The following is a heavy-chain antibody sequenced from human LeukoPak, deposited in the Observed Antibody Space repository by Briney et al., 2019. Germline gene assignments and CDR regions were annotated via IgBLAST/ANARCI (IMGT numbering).Heavy chain of an antibody. V-gene: IGHV3-21*01. Sequence: GGSLRLSCAASGFTFSSYSMNWVRQAPGKGLEWVSSISSSSSYIYYADSVKGRFTISRDNAKNSLYLQMNSLRAEDTAVYYCARDHDSSWSYYGMDVWGQGTLVTVSS. D-gene: IGHD6-6*01. CDR3: ARDHDSSWSYYGMDV. CDR1: GFTFSSYS. J-gene: IGHJ6*02. CDR2: ISSSSSYI.